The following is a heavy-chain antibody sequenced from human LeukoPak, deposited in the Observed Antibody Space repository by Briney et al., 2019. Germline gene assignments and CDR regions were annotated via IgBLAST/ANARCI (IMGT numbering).Heavy chain of an antibody. V-gene: IGHV3-23*01. J-gene: IGHJ4*02. CDR3: ARDLLLYFGEVTMAFDY. Sequence: GGSLRLSCAASGFSFSTYAMSWVRQIPGKGLEWVSAISGSDPGTYYADSVKGRFTISRVNSRNTLYLQMNSLRAEDTAVYYCARDLLLYFGEVTMAFDYWGLGTLVTVSS. CDR1: GFSFSTYA. CDR2: ISGSDPGT. D-gene: IGHD3-10*01.